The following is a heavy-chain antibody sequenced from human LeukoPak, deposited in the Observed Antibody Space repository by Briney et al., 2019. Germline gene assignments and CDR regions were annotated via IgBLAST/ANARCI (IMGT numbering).Heavy chain of an antibody. Sequence: GATVKISCKVSGYTFTYYYMHWVQQAPGKGLEWMGLVDPEDGETIYAEKFQGRVTITADTSTDTAYMELSSLRSEDTAVYYCATGRSSSWYGDAFDIWGQGTMVTVSS. CDR2: VDPEDGET. J-gene: IGHJ3*02. V-gene: IGHV1-69-2*01. D-gene: IGHD6-13*01. CDR1: GYTFTYYY. CDR3: ATGRSSSWYGDAFDI.